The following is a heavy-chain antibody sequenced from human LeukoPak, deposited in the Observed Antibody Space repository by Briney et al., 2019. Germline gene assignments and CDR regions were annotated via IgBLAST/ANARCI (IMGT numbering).Heavy chain of an antibody. CDR1: GFTFSSYA. V-gene: IGHV3-23*01. J-gene: IGHJ4*02. CDR3: AKGGYYYGSGSFLDY. CDR2: ISGSGGST. D-gene: IGHD3-10*01. Sequence: GGSLRLSCAASGFTFSSYAMHWVRQAPGKGLEWVSAISGSGGSTYYADSVKGRFTISRDNSKNTLYLQMNSLRAEDTAVYYCAKGGYYYGSGSFLDYWGQGTLVTVSS.